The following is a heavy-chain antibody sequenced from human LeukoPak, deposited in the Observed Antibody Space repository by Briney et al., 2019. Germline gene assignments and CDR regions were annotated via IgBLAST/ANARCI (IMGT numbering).Heavy chain of an antibody. CDR1: GASISSYY. CDR3: ARSSRADPFDY. J-gene: IGHJ4*02. D-gene: IGHD3-10*01. CDR2: IYYSGST. Sequence: SETLSLTCTVSGASISSYYWSWIRQPPGKGLEWIEYIYYSGSTNYNPSLKSRVTISVDTSKNQFSLKLSSVTAADTAVYYCARSSRADPFDYWGQGTLVTVSS. V-gene: IGHV4-59*01.